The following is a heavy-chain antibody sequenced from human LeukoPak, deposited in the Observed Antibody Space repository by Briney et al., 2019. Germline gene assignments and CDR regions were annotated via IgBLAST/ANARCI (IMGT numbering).Heavy chain of an antibody. V-gene: IGHV3-66*02. CDR3: ARGLSGSYLYFDY. CDR2: IYSGGST. Sequence: PGGSLRLSCAVSGFNFDDYAMHWVRQAPGRGLEWVSVIYSGGSTYYADSVKGRFTISRDNSKNTLYLQMNSLRAEDTAVYYCARGLSGSYLYFDYWGQGTLVTVSS. J-gene: IGHJ4*02. D-gene: IGHD1-26*01. CDR1: GFNFDDYA.